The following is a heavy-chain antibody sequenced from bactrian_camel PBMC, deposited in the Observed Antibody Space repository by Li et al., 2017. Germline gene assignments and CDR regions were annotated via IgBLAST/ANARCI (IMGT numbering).Heavy chain of an antibody. D-gene: IGHD1*01. CDR1: GFTFSNAA. V-gene: IGHV3S40*01. CDR2: IYSDGSKP. J-gene: IGHJ4*01. Sequence: DVQLVESGGGLVQPGGSLRLSCAASGFTFSNAAMSWVRQVPGKGLEWISLIYSDGSKPYYADSVKGRFTISQENPKNTAYLQMNSLKPEDTGMYYCAAADTGFDGGDCLSSAGYVYWGQGTQVTVS. CDR3: AAADTGFDGGDCLSSAGYVY.